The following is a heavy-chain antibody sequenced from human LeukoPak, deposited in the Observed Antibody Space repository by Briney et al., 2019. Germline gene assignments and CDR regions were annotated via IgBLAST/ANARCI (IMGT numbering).Heavy chain of an antibody. CDR1: GFSFNTYW. V-gene: IGHV3-7*01. CDR2: IKPDGDTT. CDR3: SRGPSTTLTTF. J-gene: IGHJ4*02. Sequence: GGSLRLSCTASGFSFNTYWMTWVRQAPGKGLEWVANIKPDGDTTNYLDSVKGRFTISRDNAKSSLHLQVNGLTAEDTAVYYCSRGPSTTLTTFWGQGTMVTVSS. D-gene: IGHD4-17*01.